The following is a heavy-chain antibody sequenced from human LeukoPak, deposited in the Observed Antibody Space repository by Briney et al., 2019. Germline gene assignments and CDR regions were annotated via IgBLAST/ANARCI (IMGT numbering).Heavy chain of an antibody. CDR2: ISNGGGST. J-gene: IGHJ4*02. V-gene: IGHV3-23*01. D-gene: IGHD3-3*01. Sequence: GGSLRLSCAASGFTLSSYPVTWVRQAPGKGLEWVSAISNGGGSTNYADSVKGRFTISRDNPMNTVFLQMNSLRAEDTAVYYGATGGPGFLEWLPLDNWGQGTLATVSS. CDR3: ATGGPGFLEWLPLDN. CDR1: GFTLSSYP.